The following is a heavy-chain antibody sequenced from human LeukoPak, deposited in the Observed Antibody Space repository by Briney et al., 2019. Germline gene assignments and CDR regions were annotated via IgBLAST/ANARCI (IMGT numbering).Heavy chain of an antibody. V-gene: IGHV4-59*01. CDR1: GGSISSYY. J-gene: IGHJ4*02. Sequence: SETLSLTCTVSGGSISSYYWSWIRQPPGKGLELIGYIYYSGSTNYNPSLKSRVTISVDTSKNQFSLKLSSVTAADTAVYYCARDLDSSGYSDYWGQGTLVTVSS. CDR2: IYYSGST. CDR3: ARDLDSSGYSDY. D-gene: IGHD3-22*01.